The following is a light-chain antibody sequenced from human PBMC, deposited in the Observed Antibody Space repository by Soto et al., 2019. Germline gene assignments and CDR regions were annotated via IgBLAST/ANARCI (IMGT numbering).Light chain of an antibody. CDR2: SDD. CDR1: NSNIGRYS. CDR3: ADGDDNLNGPL. J-gene: IGLJ3*02. Sequence: QSALTQPPSLYGTPGPSVTISCSGSNSNIGRYSVTWYQHFPGTAPKILIYSDDERPSGVPDRFSGSKSGTSASLAISGLQSEDEAEYYCADGDDNLNGPLFGGGTKLTVL. V-gene: IGLV1-44*01.